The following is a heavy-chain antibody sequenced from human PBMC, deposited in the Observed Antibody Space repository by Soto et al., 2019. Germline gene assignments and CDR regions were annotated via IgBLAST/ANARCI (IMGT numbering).Heavy chain of an antibody. D-gene: IGHD1-26*01. J-gene: IGHJ3*02. CDR3: ARDFRGSYFTPGSSALDI. CDR1: GFTFSDYY. V-gene: IGHV3-11*06. Sequence: PGGSLRLSCAASGFTFSDYYMSWIRQAPGKGLEWVSYISSSSSYTNYADSVKGRFTISRDNAKNSLYLQMNSLRAEDTAVYYCARDFRGSYFTPGSSALDIWGQGTMVTVSS. CDR2: ISSSSSYT.